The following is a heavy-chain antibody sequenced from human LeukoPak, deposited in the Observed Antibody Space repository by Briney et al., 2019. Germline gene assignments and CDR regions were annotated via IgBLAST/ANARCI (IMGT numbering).Heavy chain of an antibody. CDR2: INPNNGGT. Sequence: ASVKVSCQASGYTFTGHYIHWVRQAPGQGLEWMGWINPNNGGTSYAQQFQGRFSLTRDTSNSTAYLEVSGLSADDTALYYCARDRVPFYSSTFKDYYLQYGLDVWGQGTTVTVSS. D-gene: IGHD6-19*01. CDR1: GYTFTGHY. V-gene: IGHV1-2*02. CDR3: ARDRVPFYSSTFKDYYLQYGLDV. J-gene: IGHJ6*02.